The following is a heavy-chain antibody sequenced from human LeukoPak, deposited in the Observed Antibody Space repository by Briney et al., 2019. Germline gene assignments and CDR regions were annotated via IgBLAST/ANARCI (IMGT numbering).Heavy chain of an antibody. CDR1: EFTFASYA. Sequence: GGSLRLSCVASEFTFASYAMTWVRLIPGKKLEWVASIGGSGINTNYADTVRGRFTISRDSSKNTLYLQMNSLRAEDTAVYYCGRDPNVDYVGAFEFWGQGTLVSVSS. J-gene: IGHJ3*01. D-gene: IGHD4-17*01. CDR3: GRDPNVDYVGAFEF. CDR2: IGGSGINT. V-gene: IGHV3-23*01.